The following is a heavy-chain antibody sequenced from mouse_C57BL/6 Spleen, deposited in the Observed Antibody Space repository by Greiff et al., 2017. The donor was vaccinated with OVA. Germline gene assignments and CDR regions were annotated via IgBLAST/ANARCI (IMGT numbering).Heavy chain of an antibody. J-gene: IGHJ2*01. CDR1: GFTFTSYW. V-gene: IGHV1-74*01. D-gene: IGHD2-4*01. CDR3: AIWDDYEDYFDY. CDR2: IHPSASDT. Sequence: QVQLQQPGADLVKPGASLRVSCKASGFTFTSYWMHWVSQRPGQGLEWIGRIHPSASDTNYNQKFKGKGTLTVDKSSSTAYMQLSSLTSEDSAVYYCAIWDDYEDYFDYWGQGTTLTVSS.